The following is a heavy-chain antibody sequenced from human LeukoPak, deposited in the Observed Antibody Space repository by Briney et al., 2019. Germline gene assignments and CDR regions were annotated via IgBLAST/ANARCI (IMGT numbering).Heavy chain of an antibody. D-gene: IGHD3-22*01. CDR3: AGQNSWDYDSSLKN. Sequence: PSETLSLTCTVSGGSISSYYWSWIRQPAGKGLEWIGRIYTSGSTNYNPSLKSRVTMSVDTSKNQFSLKLSSVTAADTAVYYCAGQNSWDYDSSLKNWGQGTLVTVSS. V-gene: IGHV4-4*07. CDR2: IYTSGST. J-gene: IGHJ4*02. CDR1: GGSISSYY.